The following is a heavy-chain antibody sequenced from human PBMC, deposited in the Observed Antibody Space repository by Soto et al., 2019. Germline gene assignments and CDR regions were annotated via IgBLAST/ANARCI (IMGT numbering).Heavy chain of an antibody. D-gene: IGHD2-21*02. CDR3: ARDKHIVVVTAMGACDI. J-gene: IGHJ3*02. Sequence: QVQLVQSGAEVKKPGSSVKVSCKASGGTFSSYTISWVRQAPGQGFEWMGRIIHSLGIANYAQKVQGRVTIIATKSPSTANMELSSLRSEDTAVYYCARDKHIVVVTAMGACDIWGQGTMVTVSS. CDR1: GGTFSSYT. CDR2: IIHSLGIA. V-gene: IGHV1-69*02.